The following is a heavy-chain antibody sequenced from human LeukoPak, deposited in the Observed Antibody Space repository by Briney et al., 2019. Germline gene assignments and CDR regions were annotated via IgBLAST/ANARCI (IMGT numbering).Heavy chain of an antibody. D-gene: IGHD2-15*01. V-gene: IGHV3-30*03. CDR1: GFTFSSYG. CDR2: ISYDGSNK. CDR3: APDPARRPLGYCSGGSCYSVAYYGMDV. Sequence: GGSLRLSCAASGFTFSSYGMHWVRQAPGKGLEWVAVISYDGSNKYYADSVKGRFTISRDNSKNTLYLQMNSLRAEDTAVYYCAPDPARRPLGYCSGGSCYSVAYYGMDVWGQGTTVTVSS. J-gene: IGHJ6*02.